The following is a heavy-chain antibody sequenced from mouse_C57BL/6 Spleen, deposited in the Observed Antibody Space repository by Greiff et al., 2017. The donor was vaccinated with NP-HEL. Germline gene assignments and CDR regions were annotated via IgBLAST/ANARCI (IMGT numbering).Heavy chain of an antibody. D-gene: IGHD1-1*01. CDR1: GYAFSSYW. V-gene: IGHV1-80*01. J-gene: IGHJ4*01. CDR2: IYPGDGDT. Sequence: VKLVESGAELVKPGASVKISCKASGYAFSSYWMNWVKQRPGQGLEWIGQIYPGDGDTNYNGKFKGKATLTADTSSSTAYMQLSSLTSEDSAVYFCARKDYGSSFYYAMDYWGQGTSVTVSS. CDR3: ARKDYGSSFYYAMDY.